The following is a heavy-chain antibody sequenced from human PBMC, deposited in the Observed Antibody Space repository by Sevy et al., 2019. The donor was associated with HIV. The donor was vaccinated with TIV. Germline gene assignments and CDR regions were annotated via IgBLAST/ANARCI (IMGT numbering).Heavy chain of an antibody. D-gene: IGHD6-19*01. V-gene: IGHV3-30-3*01. CDR3: ARRAVAGTESYYYYYMDV. J-gene: IGHJ6*03. CDR1: GFTFSSYA. CDR2: ISYDGSNK. Sequence: GSLRLSCAASGFTFSSYAMHWVRQAPGKGLEWVAVISYDGSNKYYADSVKGRFTISRDNSKNTLYLQMNSLRAEDTAVYYCARRAVAGTESYYYYYMDVWGKGTTVTVSS.